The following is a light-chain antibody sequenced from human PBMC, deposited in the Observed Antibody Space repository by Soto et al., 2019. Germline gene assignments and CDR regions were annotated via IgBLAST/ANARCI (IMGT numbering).Light chain of an antibody. Sequence: EMVLTHSPATLSLSPREGATLSCRASQSIRTFLGWYQQKPGQAPRLLIYDASNRATGIPARFSGSGSGTDFTLTISSLEPEDFAVYYCQHRSNLLLITFCHGTRLEIK. J-gene: IGKJ5*01. V-gene: IGKV3-11*01. CDR1: QSIRTF. CDR2: DAS. CDR3: QHRSNLLLIT.